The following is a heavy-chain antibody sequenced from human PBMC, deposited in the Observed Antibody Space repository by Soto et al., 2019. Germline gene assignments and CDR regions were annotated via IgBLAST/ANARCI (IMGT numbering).Heavy chain of an antibody. J-gene: IGHJ4*02. Sequence: PGGSLRLSCAASGFTFSSYAMSWVRQAPGKGLEWVSAISGSGGSTYYADSVKGRFTISRDNSKNTLYLQMNSLRAEDTAVYYCAKGDYYDSSGYYYVPYFDYWGQGTLVTVSS. V-gene: IGHV3-23*01. CDR2: ISGSGGST. CDR1: GFTFSSYA. D-gene: IGHD3-22*01. CDR3: AKGDYYDSSGYYYVPYFDY.